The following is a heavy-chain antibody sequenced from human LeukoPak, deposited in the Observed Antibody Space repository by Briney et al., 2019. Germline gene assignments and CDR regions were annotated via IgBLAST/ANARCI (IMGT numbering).Heavy chain of an antibody. CDR1: GGSISSYY. D-gene: IGHD3-3*01. V-gene: IGHV4-59*01. CDR3: ARVTYYDFWSGASPRGYYMDV. Sequence: SETLSLTCTVSGGSISSYYWSWIRQPPGKGLEWIGYIYYSGSTNYNPSLKSRVTISVDTSKNQFSLKLSSVTAADTAVYYCARVTYYDFWSGASPRGYYMDVWGKGTTVTVSS. J-gene: IGHJ6*03. CDR2: IYYSGST.